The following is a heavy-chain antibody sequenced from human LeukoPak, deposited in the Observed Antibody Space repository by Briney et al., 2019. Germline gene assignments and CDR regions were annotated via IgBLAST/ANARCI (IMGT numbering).Heavy chain of an antibody. V-gene: IGHV1-18*01. J-gene: IGHJ4*02. Sequence: ASLKVSCKASGYTFTSYGISWVRQAPGQGLEWMGWISAYNGNTNYAQKLQGRVTMTTDTSTSTAYMELRSLRSDDTAVYYCARDRNRWEPTHFDYWGQGTLVTVSS. CDR3: ARDRNRWEPTHFDY. D-gene: IGHD1-26*01. CDR1: GYTFTSYG. CDR2: ISAYNGNT.